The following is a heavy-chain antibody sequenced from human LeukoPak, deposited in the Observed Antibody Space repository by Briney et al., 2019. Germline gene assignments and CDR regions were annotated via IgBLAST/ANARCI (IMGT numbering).Heavy chain of an antibody. J-gene: IGHJ4*02. CDR3: AGCQLILFDY. D-gene: IGHD5-18*01. CDR2: ISGSGDST. CDR1: GFTFSSFA. Sequence: QPGGSLRLSCATSGFTFSSFALTWVRQVPGKGLEWVSAISGSGDSTYYADSVKGRFTISRDNSKNTLYLQMNSLRAEDTALYYCAGCQLILFDYWGQGILVTVSS. V-gene: IGHV3-23*01.